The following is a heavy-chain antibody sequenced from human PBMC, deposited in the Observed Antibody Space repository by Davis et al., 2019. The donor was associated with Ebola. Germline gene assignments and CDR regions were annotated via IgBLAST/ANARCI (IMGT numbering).Heavy chain of an antibody. D-gene: IGHD3-3*02. J-gene: IGHJ6*03. CDR1: GFPFSNYG. V-gene: IGHV3-23*01. CDR3: AKDVAIFGVGIRGMENCYMDV. Sequence: GESPKLSCVASGFPFSNYGLSWVRQAPGKGLEWVAIISGSGGSTHYVDSVKGRFTISRDNSNNSLYLQMNSLRAEETAVYYCAKDVAIFGVGIRGMENCYMDVWGKGTTATVSS. CDR2: ISGSGGST.